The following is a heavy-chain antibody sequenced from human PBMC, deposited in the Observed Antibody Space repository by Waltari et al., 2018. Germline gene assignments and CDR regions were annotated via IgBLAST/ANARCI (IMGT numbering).Heavy chain of an antibody. Sequence: QLQLQESGPGLLKPSETLSLTCTVSGGSISSSSYYWGWIRQPPGKGLEWIGSIYYSGSTYYTPSLKSRVTISVDTSKNQFSLKLSSVTAADTAVYYCARMGGQGYAFDIWGQGTMVTVSS. CDR2: IYYSGST. CDR3: ARMGGQGYAFDI. V-gene: IGHV4-39*07. CDR1: GGSISSSSYY. J-gene: IGHJ3*02. D-gene: IGHD3-16*01.